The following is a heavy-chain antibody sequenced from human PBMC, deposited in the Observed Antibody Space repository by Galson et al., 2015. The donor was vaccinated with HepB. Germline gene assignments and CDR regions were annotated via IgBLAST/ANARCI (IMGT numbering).Heavy chain of an antibody. J-gene: IGHJ3*02. Sequence: SLRLSCAASGFTFSSYSMNWVRQAPGKGLEWLSYISSNSGTIYYADSAKGRFTISRDNARNSLYLQMYSLRVEDMAVYYCVRDLWSCGSGSGAFDIWGQGTMVTVSS. CDR1: GFTFSSYS. CDR2: ISSNSGTI. D-gene: IGHD3-10*01. CDR3: VRDLWSCGSGSGAFDI. V-gene: IGHV3-48*01.